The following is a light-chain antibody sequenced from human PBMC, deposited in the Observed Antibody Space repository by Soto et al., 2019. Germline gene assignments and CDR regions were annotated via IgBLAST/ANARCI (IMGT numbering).Light chain of an antibody. J-gene: IGKJ1*01. CDR1: QSISSW. Sequence: DIQMTQSPSTLSASVGDRVTITCRASQSISSWLAWYQQKPGKAPKLLIYDASSLESGVPSRFSGSGSGTEFTLTISSLQPDDFATYSCQQYNTSWGTFGQGTKVEIK. CDR2: DAS. CDR3: QQYNTSWGT. V-gene: IGKV1-5*01.